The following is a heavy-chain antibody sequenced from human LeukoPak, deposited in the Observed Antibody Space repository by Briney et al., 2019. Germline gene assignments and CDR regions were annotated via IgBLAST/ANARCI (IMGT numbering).Heavy chain of an antibody. J-gene: IGHJ4*02. CDR2: IGGSGGST. V-gene: IGHV3-23*01. Sequence: GGSLRLSCAASGFTFSSYAMSWVRQAPGKGLEWVSAIGGSGGSTYYADSVKGRFTISRDNSKNTLYLQMNSLRAEDTAVYYCAKGYDSSGYPPFDYWGQGTLVTVSS. CDR1: GFTFSSYA. CDR3: AKGYDSSGYPPFDY. D-gene: IGHD3-22*01.